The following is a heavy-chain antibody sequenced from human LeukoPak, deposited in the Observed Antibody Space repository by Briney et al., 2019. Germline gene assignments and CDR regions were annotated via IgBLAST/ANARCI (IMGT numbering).Heavy chain of an antibody. CDR1: GFTFSDYA. V-gene: IGHV3-11*01. CDR2: ISRSGDTI. Sequence: GESLRLSCAASGFTFSDYAMSWIRQAPGQGLEWVSYISRSGDTIDYADSVKGRFSISRDNAKNSLYLQMNSLRAEDTAVYYCAGYHWNSGVVYWSQGTLVTVSS. D-gene: IGHD1-7*01. CDR3: AGYHWNSGVVY. J-gene: IGHJ4*02.